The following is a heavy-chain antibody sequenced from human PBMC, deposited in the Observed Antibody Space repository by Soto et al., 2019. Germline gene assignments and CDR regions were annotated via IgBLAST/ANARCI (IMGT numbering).Heavy chain of an antibody. CDR2: IIPIFGTG. Sequence: QVELVQSGAEVKKPGSSVKVSCQASEDTFRNYAISWVRLATGQGLEWMGGIIPIFGTGNYAQKFQGRVTITADTSANKVYLELSSLRSEDTAVYYCANNKYDSSAYYYWYLGLWGRGTLVTVSS. CDR1: EDTFRNYA. J-gene: IGHJ2*01. D-gene: IGHD3-22*01. V-gene: IGHV1-69*06. CDR3: ANNKYDSSAYYYWYLGL.